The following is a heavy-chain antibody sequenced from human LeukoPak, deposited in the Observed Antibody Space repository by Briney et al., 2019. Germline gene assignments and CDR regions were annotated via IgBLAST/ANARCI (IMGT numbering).Heavy chain of an antibody. CDR1: GGSISSSSYY. CDR3: ARQYPGIAVAGRADY. J-gene: IGHJ4*02. V-gene: IGHV4-39*01. D-gene: IGHD6-19*01. CDR2: IYYSGST. Sequence: TTSETLSLTCTVSGGSISSSSYYWGWIRQPPGKGLEWIGSIYYSGSTYYNPSLKSRVTISVDTSKNQFSLKLSSVTAADTAVYYCARQYPGIAVAGRADYWGQGTLVTVSS.